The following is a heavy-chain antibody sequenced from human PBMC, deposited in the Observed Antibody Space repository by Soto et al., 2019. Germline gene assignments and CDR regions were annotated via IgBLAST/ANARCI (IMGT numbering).Heavy chain of an antibody. CDR3: ARRWASDWFDP. CDR1: GYKFTNYG. D-gene: IGHD1-26*01. Sequence: QVLLVQSGGEVRKPGASVNVSCKASGYKFTNYGIAWVRRAPGQRFEWMGWTSPYTGKTKYAERLQGRITMTTDPSTSTAYMELRSFTSDDTAVYYCARRWASDWFDPWGQGTLVTVSS. V-gene: IGHV1-18*01. CDR2: TSPYTGKT. J-gene: IGHJ5*02.